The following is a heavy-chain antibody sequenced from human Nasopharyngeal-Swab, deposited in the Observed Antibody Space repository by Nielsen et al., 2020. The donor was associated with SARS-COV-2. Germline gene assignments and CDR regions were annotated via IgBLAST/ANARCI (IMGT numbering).Heavy chain of an antibody. V-gene: IGHV3-33*01. CDR1: GFRFGSFG. CDR3: ARDRLLGPTPSNWYFDL. Sequence: GGSLRLSCATSGFRFGSFGMHWVRQAPGKGLEWVALIWYDGSNKLYADSVKGRFTISRDQSKNSLYLLMNSLTAEDTAVYYCARDRLLGPTPSNWYFDLWGRGTLVTVSS. J-gene: IGHJ2*01. CDR2: IWYDGSNK. D-gene: IGHD1-26*01.